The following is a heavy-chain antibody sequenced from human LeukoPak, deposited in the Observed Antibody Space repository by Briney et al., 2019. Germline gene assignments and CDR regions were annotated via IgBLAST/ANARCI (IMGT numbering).Heavy chain of an antibody. D-gene: IGHD3-22*01. CDR1: GFTFSSYS. J-gene: IGHJ5*02. CDR2: ISSSSSYI. Sequence: GGSLRLSCAASGFTFSSYSMNWVRQAPGKGLEWVSSISSSSSYIYYADSVKGRFTISRDNAKNSLYLQMNSLRAEDTAAYYCARDSGLYYYDSSGYSVSDPWGQGTLVTVSS. CDR3: ARDSGLYYYDSSGYSVSDP. V-gene: IGHV3-21*01.